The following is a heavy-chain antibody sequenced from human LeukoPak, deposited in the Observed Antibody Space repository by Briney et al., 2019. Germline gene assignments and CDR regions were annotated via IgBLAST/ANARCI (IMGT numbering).Heavy chain of an antibody. Sequence: GGSLRLSCTVSGFTFRNYIMTWVRLSPGKGLEWVSSIGGGGDVTFYADSVKGRFRTTRDDSRSTLYLHMDSLRVDDTGVYYCANWGGTETIGSILYRPLDYLGQGTQVTVSS. CDR2: IGGGGDVT. CDR3: ANWGGTETIGSILYRPLDY. CDR1: GFTFRNYI. J-gene: IGHJ4*02. V-gene: IGHV3-23*01. D-gene: IGHD6-13*01.